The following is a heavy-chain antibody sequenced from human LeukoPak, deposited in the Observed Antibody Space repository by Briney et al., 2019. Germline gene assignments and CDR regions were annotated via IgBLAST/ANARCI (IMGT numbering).Heavy chain of an antibody. D-gene: IGHD6-6*01. CDR3: AREPILIAARLDP. CDR1: GYTFSSYH. V-gene: IGHV1-18*01. Sequence: ASVKVSCKASGYTFSSYHINWVRQAPGQGLEWMGWFSPYTGNTNYTQQFQGRVTMTTDTSTSTAYMELRSLRTDDTAVYYCAREPILIAARLDPWGQGTLVTVSS. J-gene: IGHJ5*02. CDR2: FSPYTGNT.